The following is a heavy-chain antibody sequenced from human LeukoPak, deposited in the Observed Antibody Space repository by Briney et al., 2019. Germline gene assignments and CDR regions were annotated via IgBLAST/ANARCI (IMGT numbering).Heavy chain of an antibody. J-gene: IGHJ3*02. D-gene: IGHD3-9*01. V-gene: IGHV3-30*03. CDR1: GFTFRSYG. CDR3: ARASDILTGYYTDAFDI. Sequence: GGSLRLSCAASGFTFRSYGMHWVRQAPGKGLEWVAVISYDGSNKYYADSVKGRFTISRDNSKNTLYLQMNSLRAEDTAVYYCARASDILTGYYTDAFDIWGQGTMVTVSS. CDR2: ISYDGSNK.